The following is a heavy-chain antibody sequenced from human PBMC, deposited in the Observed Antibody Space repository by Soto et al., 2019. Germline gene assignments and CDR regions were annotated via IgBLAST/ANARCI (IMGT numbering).Heavy chain of an antibody. V-gene: IGHV4-39*01. CDR1: GGSISSSSYY. J-gene: IGHJ4*02. D-gene: IGHD3-22*01. CDR3: ARYYDSSGYYRKTPYYFDY. CDR2: IYYSGST. Sequence: QLQLQESGPGLVKPSETLSLTCTVSGGSISSSSYYWGWIRQPPGKGLEWIGSIYYSGSTYYNPSLKSRVTISVDTSKNQCSLKLSSVTAADTAVYYCARYYDSSGYYRKTPYYFDYWGQGTLVTVSS.